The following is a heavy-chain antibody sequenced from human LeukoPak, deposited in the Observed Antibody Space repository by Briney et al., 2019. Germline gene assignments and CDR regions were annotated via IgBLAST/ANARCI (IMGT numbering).Heavy chain of an antibody. CDR1: GYTFTGYY. CDR2: INPNSGGT. D-gene: IGHD6-19*01. Sequence: ASVKVSCKASGYTFTGYYMHWVRQAPGQGLEWMGWINPNSGGTNYAQKFQGRVTMTRDTSISTAYMELSRLRSDDTAVYYCARARIAVAYNWFDSWGQGTLVTVSS. J-gene: IGHJ5*01. V-gene: IGHV1-2*02. CDR3: ARARIAVAYNWFDS.